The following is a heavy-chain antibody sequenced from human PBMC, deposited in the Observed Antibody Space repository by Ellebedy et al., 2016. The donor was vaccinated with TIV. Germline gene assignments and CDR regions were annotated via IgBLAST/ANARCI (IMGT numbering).Heavy chain of an antibody. CDR2: SSYSGDLM. J-gene: IGHJ4*02. CDR1: GFTFSGYY. V-gene: IGHV3-11*04. D-gene: IGHD3-10*01. Sequence: GESLKISCAASGFTFSGYYMSWFRQAPGKGPEWVSYSSYSGDLMYYADSVKGRFTTSRDKAGNSLYLQMNSLRAEDTAVYYCARDLAHTTMVYFDYWGQGTLFTVSA. CDR3: ARDLAHTTMVYFDY.